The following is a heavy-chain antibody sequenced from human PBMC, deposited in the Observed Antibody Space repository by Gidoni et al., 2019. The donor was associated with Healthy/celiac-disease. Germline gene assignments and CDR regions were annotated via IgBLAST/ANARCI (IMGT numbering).Heavy chain of an antibody. J-gene: IGHJ4*02. V-gene: IGHV5-51*03. D-gene: IGHD3-22*01. CDR1: GYSFTSSW. Sequence: VQPLPSGAEARKPGVSLQISSSVSGYSFTSSWLGWVRQRPGKGLEWMGISYPGDSDTRYSQSFQGQVTIAADKSISTAYLQWSSLKASDTAMYYCARRGYDNPLDYWGQGTLVTVSS. CDR3: ARRGYDNPLDY. CDR2: SYPGDSDT.